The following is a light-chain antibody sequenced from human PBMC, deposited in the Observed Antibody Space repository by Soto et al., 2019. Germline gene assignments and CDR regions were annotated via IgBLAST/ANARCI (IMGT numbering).Light chain of an antibody. Sequence: QAVVTQPPSASGSLGQSVTISCTGTANDIGGYNYVSWYQQHPGKAPKIVIHEVSKRPSGVPDRFSGSKSGNTASLTVSGLQAEDEADYYCSSYSGTNNKGIFGTGTKLTVL. J-gene: IGLJ1*01. V-gene: IGLV2-8*01. CDR1: ANDIGGYNY. CDR3: SSYSGTNNKGI. CDR2: EVS.